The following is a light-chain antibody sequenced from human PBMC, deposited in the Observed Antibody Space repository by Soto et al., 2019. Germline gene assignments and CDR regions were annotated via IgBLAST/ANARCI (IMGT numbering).Light chain of an antibody. J-gene: IGLJ2*01. V-gene: IGLV2-14*03. CDR3: SSYTSGSTPVI. Sequence: QSALTQPASVSGSPGQSITISCTGTSSDVGGYNYVSWYQQHPGKVPKVMIYDVSKRPSGVSNRFSGSKSGNTASLTISGRQVEDEADYYCSSYTSGSTPVIFGGGTKLTVL. CDR1: SSDVGGYNY. CDR2: DVS.